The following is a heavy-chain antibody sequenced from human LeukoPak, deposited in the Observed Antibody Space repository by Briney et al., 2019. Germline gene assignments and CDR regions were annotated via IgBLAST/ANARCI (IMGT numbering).Heavy chain of an antibody. Sequence: SETLSLTCTVSGGSISSSSYYWGWIRQPPGKGLEWIGSIYYSGSTYYNPSLKSRVTISVDTSKNQFSLKLSSVTAADTAVYYCARPRDSSGYYVFDIWGQGTMVTVSS. CDR1: GGSISSSSYY. J-gene: IGHJ3*02. CDR2: IYYSGST. CDR3: ARPRDSSGYYVFDI. D-gene: IGHD3-22*01. V-gene: IGHV4-39*01.